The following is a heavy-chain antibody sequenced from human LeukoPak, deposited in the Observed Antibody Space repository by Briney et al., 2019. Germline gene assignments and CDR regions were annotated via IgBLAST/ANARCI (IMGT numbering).Heavy chain of an antibody. CDR1: GYTFSGTGWY. V-gene: IGHV1-2*02. CDR3: ARDGPAQMVDFDY. D-gene: IGHD3-10*01. Sequence: ASVKVSCKASGYTFSGTGWYLYWLRQAPGQGLECMGWIYPNNGATAYAQKFQGRAAMTRDTSITTAYMELSRLRPDDTAVYYCARDGPAQMVDFDYWGQGTLVTVSS. J-gene: IGHJ4*02. CDR2: IYPNNGAT.